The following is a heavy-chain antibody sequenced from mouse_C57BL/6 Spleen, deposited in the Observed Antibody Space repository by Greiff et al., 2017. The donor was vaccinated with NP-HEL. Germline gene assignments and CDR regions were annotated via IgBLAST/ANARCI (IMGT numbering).Heavy chain of an antibody. Sequence: QVQLQQPGTELVKPGASVKLSCKASGYTFTSYWMHWVKQRPGQGLEWIGNINPSNGGTNNNEKFKSKATLTVDKSSNTAYMQLSSLTSEDSAVYYCARCKGDYDPAWFAYWGQGTLVTVSA. CDR3: ARCKGDYDPAWFAY. J-gene: IGHJ3*01. V-gene: IGHV1-53*01. CDR2: INPSNGGT. CDR1: GYTFTSYW. D-gene: IGHD2-4*01.